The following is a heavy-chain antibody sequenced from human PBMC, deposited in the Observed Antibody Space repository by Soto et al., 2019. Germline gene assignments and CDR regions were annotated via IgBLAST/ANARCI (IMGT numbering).Heavy chain of an antibody. CDR3: ARLDYDSSGPFDY. D-gene: IGHD3-22*01. V-gene: IGHV4-59*05. Sequence: ETLSLTCTVSGGSISSFYWSWIRQPPGKGLEWIGSIYYSGSTYYNPSLKSRVTISVDTSKNQFSLKLSSVTAADTAVYYCARLDYDSSGPFDYWGQGTLVTVSS. J-gene: IGHJ4*02. CDR2: IYYSGST. CDR1: GGSISSFY.